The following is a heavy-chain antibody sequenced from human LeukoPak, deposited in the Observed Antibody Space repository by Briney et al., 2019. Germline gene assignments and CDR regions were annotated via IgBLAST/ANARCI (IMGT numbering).Heavy chain of an antibody. CDR1: GGTFSNYA. CDR2: ITPIFGTA. D-gene: IGHD5-18*01. V-gene: IGHV1-69*06. Sequence: SVKVSCKASGGTFSNYAINWVRQAPGQGLEWMGGITPIFGTANYLQKFQGRVTITADKSTSTAYMGLSRLRSEDTAIYYCARASSDDTAMATPFAYWGQGTLVTVSS. CDR3: ARASSDDTAMATPFAY. J-gene: IGHJ4*02.